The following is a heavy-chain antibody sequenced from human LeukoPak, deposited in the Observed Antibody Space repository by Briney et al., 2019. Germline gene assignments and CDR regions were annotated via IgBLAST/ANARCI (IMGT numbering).Heavy chain of an antibody. Sequence: SQTLSLTCTVSGVSLSSGGYYWSWIRHLPGKGLEWIGYIYYSGNSYSNPSLKNRLTISVATSKNQFSLKVNSVTAADTAVYHCARAQSDLQFFDFWGQGTLVTVSS. J-gene: IGHJ4*02. D-gene: IGHD3/OR15-3a*01. CDR1: GVSLSSGGYY. CDR2: IYYSGNS. V-gene: IGHV4-31*03. CDR3: ARAQSDLQFFDF.